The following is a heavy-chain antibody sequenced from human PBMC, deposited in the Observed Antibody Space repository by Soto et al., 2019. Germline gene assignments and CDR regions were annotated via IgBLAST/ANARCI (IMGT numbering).Heavy chain of an antibody. CDR1: GGSFSGYY. J-gene: IGHJ4*02. D-gene: IGHD6-19*01. CDR3: ARGPKQRLVRTWGVFDY. CDR2: INHSGST. Sequence: QVQLQQWGAGLLKPSETLSLTCAVYGGSFSGYYWSWIRQPPGKGLEWIGEINHSGSTNYNPSLKSRVTISVDTSKNQFSLKLSSVTAADTAVYYCARGPKQRLVRTWGVFDYWGQGTLVTVSS. V-gene: IGHV4-34*01.